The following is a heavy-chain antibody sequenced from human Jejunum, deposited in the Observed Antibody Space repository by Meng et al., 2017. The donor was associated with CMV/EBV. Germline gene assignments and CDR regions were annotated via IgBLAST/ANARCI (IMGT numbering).Heavy chain of an antibody. J-gene: IGHJ4*02. D-gene: IGHD6-6*01. Sequence: EVQLVESGGGLCLPGGSRRRSFTNYRFTLGVNSMHRVRQASGRGLFCVSRINSDGSSTSYADSVQGRFTISRYNAKNTLYLQMTSLRAEDTAVYYCAREVGAQDYWGQGTLVTVSS. V-gene: IGHV3-74*01. CDR1: RFTLGVNS. CDR2: INSDGSST. CDR3: AREVGAQDY.